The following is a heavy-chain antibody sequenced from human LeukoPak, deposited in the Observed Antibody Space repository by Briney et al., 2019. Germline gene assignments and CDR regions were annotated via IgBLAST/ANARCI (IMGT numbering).Heavy chain of an antibody. CDR1: GGSFSGYY. D-gene: IGHD6-13*01. V-gene: IGHV4-34*01. CDR2: INHSGST. Sequence: SETLSFTCAVYGGSFSGYYWSWIRQPPGKVLEWIGEINHSGSTNYNPSLKSRVTISVDTSKNQFSLKLSSVTAADTAVYYCASDPGIAAAGTGYFQHWGQGTLVTVSS. J-gene: IGHJ1*01. CDR3: ASDPGIAAAGTGYFQH.